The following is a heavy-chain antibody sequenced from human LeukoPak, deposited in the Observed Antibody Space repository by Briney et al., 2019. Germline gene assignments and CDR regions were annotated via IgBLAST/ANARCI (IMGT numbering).Heavy chain of an antibody. V-gene: IGHV3-21*06. J-gene: IGHJ6*02. CDR1: TFIFSGYS. Sequence: GGSLRLSCEASTFIFSGYSMNWVRQAPGKGLEWVSYISETSSHTYYVDSVKGRFTISRDNAENSLYLQMNYLRAEDTAIYCCARDRAPKARIGGMDVWGQGTTVIVSS. CDR2: ISETSSHT. D-gene: IGHD5-12*01. CDR3: ARDRAPKARIGGMDV.